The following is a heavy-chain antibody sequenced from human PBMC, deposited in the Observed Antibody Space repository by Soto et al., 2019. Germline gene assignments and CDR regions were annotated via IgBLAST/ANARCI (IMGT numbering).Heavy chain of an antibody. CDR3: AGDPMRIAVAGGVWNEDDFDI. CDR1: GYTFTSYA. V-gene: IGHV1-3*01. CDR2: INAGNGNT. J-gene: IGHJ3*02. Sequence: QVPLVQSGAEVKKPGASVKVSCKASGYTFTSYAMHWVRQAPGQRLEWMGWINAGNGNTKYSQKFQGRVTITRDTTAGTANMELSGLRSEEAAVYDCAGDPMRIAVAGGVWNEDDFDIWGRGTMVPVSS. D-gene: IGHD6-19*01.